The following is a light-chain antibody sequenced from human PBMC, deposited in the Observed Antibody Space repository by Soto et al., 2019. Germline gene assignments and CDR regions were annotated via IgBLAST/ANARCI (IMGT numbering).Light chain of an antibody. CDR2: GAS. Sequence: EIVMTQSPVTVSVSPGEGATLSCRASQSLSGNLAWYQQRPGQAPRLLIHGASTRASGVPARFSGSASGTEFTLTISSLQSEDFAFYYCQQYNDWPWTLGQGTKVDIK. CDR1: QSLSGN. CDR3: QQYNDWPWT. V-gene: IGKV3-15*01. J-gene: IGKJ1*01.